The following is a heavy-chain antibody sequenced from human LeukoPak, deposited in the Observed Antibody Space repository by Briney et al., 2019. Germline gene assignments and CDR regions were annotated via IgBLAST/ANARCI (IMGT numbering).Heavy chain of an antibody. CDR2: IDWDDDK. V-gene: IGHV2-70*18. D-gene: IGHD3-22*01. J-gene: IGHJ4*02. CDR3: AQGGDYYDSSGYLRFDY. CDR1: GGSISSYY. Sequence: KPSETLSLTCAVSGGSISSYYWSWIRQPPGKALEWLALIDWDDDKYYSTSLKTWLTISKDTSKNQVVLTMTNMDPVDTATYYCAQGGDYYDSSGYLRFDYWGQGTLVTVSS.